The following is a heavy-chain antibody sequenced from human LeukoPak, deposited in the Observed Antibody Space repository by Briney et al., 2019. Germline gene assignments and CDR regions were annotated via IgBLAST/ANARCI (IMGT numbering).Heavy chain of an antibody. V-gene: IGHV3-23*01. D-gene: IGHD1-26*01. CDR3: AKDHVPVLKWELPGFDY. Sequence: RTGGSLRLSCAASGFTFSSYWMSWVRQAPGKGLEWVSGISGSGASTYYADSVKGRFTISRDNSRNTLYLQMNSLRAEDTAVYYCAKDHVPVLKWELPGFDYWGQGTLVTVSS. CDR2: ISGSGAST. J-gene: IGHJ4*02. CDR1: GFTFSSYW.